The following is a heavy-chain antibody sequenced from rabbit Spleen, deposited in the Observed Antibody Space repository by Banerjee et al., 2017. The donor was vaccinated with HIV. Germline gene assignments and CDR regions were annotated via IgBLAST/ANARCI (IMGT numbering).Heavy chain of an antibody. V-gene: IGHV1S45*01. CDR3: ARRTNYDDYGYVDFNL. D-gene: IGHD2-1*01. CDR2: MCTRSGNT. CDR1: GFSFSSGYC. Sequence: QEQLVESGGGLVKPGASLTLTCKASGFSFSSGYCMCWVRQAPGKGLEWIGCMCTRSGNTYYASWAKGRFTISKTSSTTVTLQMTSLTAADTATYFCARRTNYDDYGYVDFNLWGPCTLVTVS. J-gene: IGHJ4*01.